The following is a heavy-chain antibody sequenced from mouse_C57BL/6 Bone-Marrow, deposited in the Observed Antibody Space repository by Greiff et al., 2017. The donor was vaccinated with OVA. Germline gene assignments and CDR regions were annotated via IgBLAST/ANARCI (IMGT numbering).Heavy chain of an antibody. J-gene: IGHJ2*01. CDR1: GYTFTDYY. CDR3: AREAIYYGSPFDY. Sequence: QVQLQQSGAELVRPGASVKLSCKASGYTFTDYYINWVKQRPGQGLEWIARIYPGSGNTYYNEKFKGKATLTAEKSSSTAYMQLSSLTSEDSAVYFCAREAIYYGSPFDYWGQGTTLTVSS. D-gene: IGHD1-1*01. V-gene: IGHV1-76*01. CDR2: IYPGSGNT.